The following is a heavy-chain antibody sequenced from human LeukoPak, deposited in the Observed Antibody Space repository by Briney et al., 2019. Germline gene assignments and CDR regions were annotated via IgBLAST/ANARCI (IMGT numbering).Heavy chain of an antibody. V-gene: IGHV3-23*01. J-gene: IGHJ4*02. CDR3: AKLQTPVVPAATLGFDY. D-gene: IGHD2-2*01. Sequence: GGSLRLSCAASGFTFSSYAMSWVRQAPGKGLEWVSAISGSGGSTYYADSVKGRFTISRDNSRNTLFLEMNTLRAADTAVYYCAKLQTPVVPAATLGFDYWGQGILVTVSS. CDR2: ISGSGGST. CDR1: GFTFSSYA.